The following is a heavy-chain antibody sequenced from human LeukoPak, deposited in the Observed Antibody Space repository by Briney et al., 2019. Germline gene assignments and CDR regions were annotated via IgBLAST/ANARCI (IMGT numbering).Heavy chain of an antibody. V-gene: IGHV4-34*01. CDR1: GGSFSGYY. J-gene: IGHJ6*02. CDR3: ARRRVRGDSSGYYRTPHYGMDV. CDR2: INHSGST. D-gene: IGHD3-22*01. Sequence: SETLSLTCAVYGGSFSGYYWSWIRQPPGKGLEWIGEINHSGSTNYNPSLKSRVTISVDTSKNQFSLKLSSVTAADTAVYYCARRRVRGDSSGYYRTPHYGMDVWGQGTTVTVSS.